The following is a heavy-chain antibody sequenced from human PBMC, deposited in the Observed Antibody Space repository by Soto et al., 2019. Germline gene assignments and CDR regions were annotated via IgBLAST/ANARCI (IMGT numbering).Heavy chain of an antibody. CDR3: ATQGFGTLHGLVDV. CDR1: GGSITSITNHY. CDR2: ISYSGHT. J-gene: IGHJ6*02. V-gene: IGHV4-59*08. D-gene: IGHD1-7*01. Sequence: PSETLSLTCTVSGGSITSITNHYCSWIRQPPGKGLEWIGYISYSGHTSYNPSLKSRVILSVDTSKNQVSLNLASVTAADTAVYYCATQGFGTLHGLVDVWGQGTTLTVSS.